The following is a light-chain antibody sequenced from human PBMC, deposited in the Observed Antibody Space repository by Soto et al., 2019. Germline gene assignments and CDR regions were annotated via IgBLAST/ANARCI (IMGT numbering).Light chain of an antibody. CDR2: GAS. CDR3: QHYGSSPPVT. J-gene: IGKJ5*01. V-gene: IGKV3-20*01. CDR1: QSVSSSS. Sequence: EIVLTQSPGTLSLSPGERATLSCRASQSVSSSSLAWYQHKPGQAPRLLIYGASTGASGIPDRFSGSGSGTDFTLPIRRLEPEDFAVYYCQHYGSSPPVTFGQGTRLEIK.